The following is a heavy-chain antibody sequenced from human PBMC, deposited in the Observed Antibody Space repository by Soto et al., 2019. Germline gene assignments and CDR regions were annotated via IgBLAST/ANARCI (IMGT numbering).Heavy chain of an antibody. J-gene: IGHJ3*02. Sequence: PSETLSLTCTISGFSISGFYWGWIRQPPGKGLEWIGNIYYSGSANYDPSLRSRVTISLNTSKNQFSLNLNSVTAADTAIYYCARATPGYPGRAFHIWGQGKMVTVSS. V-gene: IGHV4-59*01. CDR2: IYYSGSA. CDR1: GFSISGFY. D-gene: IGHD2-15*01. CDR3: ARATPGYPGRAFHI.